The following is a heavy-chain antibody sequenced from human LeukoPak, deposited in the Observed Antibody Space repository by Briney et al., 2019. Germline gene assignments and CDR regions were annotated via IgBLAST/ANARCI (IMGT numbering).Heavy chain of an antibody. CDR2: ISYDGSNK. D-gene: IGHD3-10*01. CDR3: ARGAGRASNWFDP. V-gene: IGHV3-30-3*01. Sequence: GGSLRLSCAASGFTFSSYAMHWVRQAPGKGLEWVAVISYDGSNKYYADSVKGRFTISRDNSKNTLYLQMNSLRAEDTAAYYCARGAGRASNWFDPWGQGTLVTVSS. J-gene: IGHJ5*02. CDR1: GFTFSSYA.